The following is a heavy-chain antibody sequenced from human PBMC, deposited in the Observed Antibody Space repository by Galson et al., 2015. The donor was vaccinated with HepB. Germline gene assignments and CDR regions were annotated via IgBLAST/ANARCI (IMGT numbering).Heavy chain of an antibody. J-gene: IGHJ5*02. D-gene: IGHD2-2*01. Sequence: SVKVSCKVSGYTLTELSMHWVRQAPGKGLEWMGGFDPEDGETIYAQKFQGRVTMTEDTSTDTAYMELSSLRSEDTAVYYCATAGSTTRADDWFDPWSQGTLVTVSS. CDR1: GYTLTELS. CDR3: ATAGSTTRADDWFDP. CDR2: FDPEDGET. V-gene: IGHV1-24*01.